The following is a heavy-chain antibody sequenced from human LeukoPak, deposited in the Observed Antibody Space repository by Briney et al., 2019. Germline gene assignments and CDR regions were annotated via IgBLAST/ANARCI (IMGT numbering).Heavy chain of an antibody. CDR2: ISGSGDST. J-gene: IGHJ4*02. D-gene: IGHD6-19*01. V-gene: IGHV3-23*01. CDR3: ARNRGLAVAGISG. Sequence: PGGSLRLSCAASGFTFSNYAMRWVRQAPGKGLEWVSGISGSGDSTYYADSVKGRFTISRDNSKNTLYLQMNSLRAEDTALYYCARNRGLAVAGISGWGQGTLVTVSS. CDR1: GFTFSNYA.